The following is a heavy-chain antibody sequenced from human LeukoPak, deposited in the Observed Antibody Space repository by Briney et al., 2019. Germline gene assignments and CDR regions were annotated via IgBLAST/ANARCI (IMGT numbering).Heavy chain of an antibody. CDR2: IWFDGSNK. D-gene: IGHD3-22*01. Sequence: GGSLRLSCAASGFTFRSYGMHWVRQAPGKGLEWVAVIWFDGSNKYYADSVKGRFTISRDNSKNTLFLQMNSLRVEDTAVYYCARDHYDSSGYYYGDYWGQGTLVTVSS. J-gene: IGHJ4*02. V-gene: IGHV3-33*01. CDR3: ARDHYDSSGYYYGDY. CDR1: GFTFRSYG.